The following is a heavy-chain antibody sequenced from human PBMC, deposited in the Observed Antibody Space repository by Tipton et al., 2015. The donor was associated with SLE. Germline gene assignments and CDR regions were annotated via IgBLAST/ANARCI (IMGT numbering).Heavy chain of an antibody. CDR1: GFTLDDYA. CDR3: VKDRSVAGARGFDY. J-gene: IGHJ4*02. CDR2: ISWNNGRI. Sequence: SLRLSCVASGFTLDDYAMHWVRPAPGKGLEWVSGISWNNGRIGYADSVKGRFTISRDNARNSLYLQLNSLRAEDTALYYCVKDRSVAGARGFDYWGQGILVTVSS. V-gene: IGHV3-9*01. D-gene: IGHD6-19*01.